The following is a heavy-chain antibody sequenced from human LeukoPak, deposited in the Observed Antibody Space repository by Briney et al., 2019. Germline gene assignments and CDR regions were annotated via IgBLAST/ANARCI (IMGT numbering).Heavy chain of an antibody. V-gene: IGHV3-53*01. CDR2: ICSGGST. J-gene: IGHJ3*02. CDR3: AREYYYDSSGYYYRDSGAFDI. CDR1: GFTVSSNY. Sequence: PGGSLRLSCAASGFTVSSNYMSWVRQAPGKGLEWVSVICSGGSTYYADSVKGRFTISRDNSKNTLYLQMNSLRAEDTAVYYCAREYYYDSSGYYYRDSGAFDIWGQGTMVTVSS. D-gene: IGHD3-22*01.